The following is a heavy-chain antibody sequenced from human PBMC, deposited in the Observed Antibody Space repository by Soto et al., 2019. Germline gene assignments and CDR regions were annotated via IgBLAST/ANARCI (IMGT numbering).Heavy chain of an antibody. V-gene: IGHV2-5*02. CDR3: ALGRVYYYDSSGSNFDY. Sequence: SGPTLVNPTQTLTLTCTFSGFSLSTSGVGVGWIRQPPGKALEWLALIYWDDDKRYSPSLKSRLTITKDTSKNQVVLTMTNMDPVDTATYYCALGRVYYYDSSGSNFDYWGQGTLVTVSS. J-gene: IGHJ4*02. D-gene: IGHD3-22*01. CDR2: IYWDDDK. CDR1: GFSLSTSGVG.